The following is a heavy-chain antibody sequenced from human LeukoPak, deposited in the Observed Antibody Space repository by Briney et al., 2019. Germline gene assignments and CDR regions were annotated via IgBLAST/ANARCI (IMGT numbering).Heavy chain of an antibody. CDR3: ASGEYSGSPGY. Sequence: SETLSLTCIVSGGSISSSSYCWGWIRQPPGKGLVWIESIYYSGSTYYNPSLKSRVTISVDTSKNQFSLKLSSVTAADTAVYYCASGEYSGSPGYWGQGTLVTVSS. V-gene: IGHV4-39*07. CDR2: IYYSGST. CDR1: GGSISSSSYC. D-gene: IGHD1-26*01. J-gene: IGHJ4*02.